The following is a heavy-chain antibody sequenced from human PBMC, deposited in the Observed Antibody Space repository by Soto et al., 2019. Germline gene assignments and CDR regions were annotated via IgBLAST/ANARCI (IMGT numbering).Heavy chain of an antibody. V-gene: IGHV4-31*03. CDR2: IYYSGST. J-gene: IGHJ5*02. CDR3: AREGVQYYYDSSGYHWFDP. CDR1: GGSVSSGGYY. D-gene: IGHD3-22*01. Sequence: SETLSLTCTVSGGSVSSGGYYWSWIRQHPGKGLEWIGYIYYSGSTYYNPSLKSRVTISVDTSKNQFSLKLSSVTAADTAVYYCAREGVQYYYDSSGYHWFDPWGQGTLVTVSS.